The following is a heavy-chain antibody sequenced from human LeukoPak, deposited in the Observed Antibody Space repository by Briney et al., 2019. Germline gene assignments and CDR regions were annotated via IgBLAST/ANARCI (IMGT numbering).Heavy chain of an antibody. CDR2: ISGSGGST. CDR3: AKLPREYCSSTSCPNWFDP. J-gene: IGHJ5*02. D-gene: IGHD2-2*01. Sequence: GGSLRLSCAASGFTVSSSYMSWVRQAPGKGLEWVSAISGSGGSTYYADSVKGRFTISRDNSKNTLYLQMNSLRAEDTAVYYCAKLPREYCSSTSCPNWFDPWGQGTLVTVSS. CDR1: GFTVSSSY. V-gene: IGHV3-23*01.